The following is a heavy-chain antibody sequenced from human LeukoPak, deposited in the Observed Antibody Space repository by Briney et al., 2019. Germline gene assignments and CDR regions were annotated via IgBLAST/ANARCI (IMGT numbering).Heavy chain of an antibody. V-gene: IGHV3-11*06. J-gene: IGHJ4*02. CDR1: GFTFSDYY. D-gene: IGHD3-10*01. CDR2: ISSSSSSYT. CDR3: ARFDYGSGSYPDY. Sequence: KPGGSLRLSCAASGFTFSDYYMSWIRQAPGKGLEWVSYISSSSSSYTNYADSVKGRFTISRDNAKNPLYLQMNSLRAEDTAVYYCARFDYGSGSYPDYWGQGTLVTVSS.